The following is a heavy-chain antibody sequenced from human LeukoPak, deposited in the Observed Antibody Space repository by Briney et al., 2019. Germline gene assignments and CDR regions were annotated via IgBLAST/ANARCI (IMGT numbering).Heavy chain of an antibody. CDR1: VFTFSSYW. CDR3: AFTKTTYYYYGMDV. CDR2: INTDDSST. D-gene: IGHD2-8*01. V-gene: IGHV3-74*01. Sequence: GGSLRLSCAASVFTFSSYWMHWVRQAPGKGLVWASRINTDDSSTSYADSVKGRFTISRDNAKNTLYLQMNSLRAEDSAVYYCAFTKTTYYYYGMDVWGQGTTVTVSS. J-gene: IGHJ6*02.